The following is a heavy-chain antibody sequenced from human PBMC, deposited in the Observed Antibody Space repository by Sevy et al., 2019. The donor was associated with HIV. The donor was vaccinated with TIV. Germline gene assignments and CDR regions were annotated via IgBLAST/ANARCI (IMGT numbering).Heavy chain of an antibody. J-gene: IGHJ4*02. CDR1: GFNPSPYW. CDR2: IKQDGNEK. V-gene: IGHV3-7*01. D-gene: IGHD3-22*01. CDR3: ASNTYHYDSNTYYPVY. Sequence: GGSLRLSCVASGFNPSPYWMTWVRQAPGKGLEWVANIKQDGNEKYYVDSVKGQFTVSRDNAKNALYLQMYSLRVEDTAVYFCASNTYHYDSNTYYPVYWGQGTRVTVSS.